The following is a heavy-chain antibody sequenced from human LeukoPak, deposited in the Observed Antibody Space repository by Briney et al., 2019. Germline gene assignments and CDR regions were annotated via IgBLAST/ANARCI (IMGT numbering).Heavy chain of an antibody. Sequence: GGSLRLSCAASGFTFSLSWMHWVRQAPGKGLEWVSSINYDARSRTYADSVKGRLTISRDNAENTLFLQMNSLRVEDSAIYSCVRGAGPGTPFDWGHGILVTVSS. CDR3: VRGAGPGTPFD. V-gene: IGHV3-74*01. D-gene: IGHD1-1*01. CDR2: INYDARSR. CDR1: GFTFSLSW. J-gene: IGHJ1*01.